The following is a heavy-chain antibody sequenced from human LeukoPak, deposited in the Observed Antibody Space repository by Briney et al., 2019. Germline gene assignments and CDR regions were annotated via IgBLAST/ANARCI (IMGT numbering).Heavy chain of an antibody. Sequence: PSETLSLTSTVSGGSISSYYRSWIRQPAGKRLEWSGRIYTSGSTNYNPSLKSRVTMSVDTSKNQCSLKLSSVTAADTGVYYCASYDDAFDIWGQGTMVTVSS. V-gene: IGHV4-4*07. D-gene: IGHD5-12*01. CDR1: GGSISSYY. CDR3: ASYDDAFDI. J-gene: IGHJ3*02. CDR2: IYTSGST.